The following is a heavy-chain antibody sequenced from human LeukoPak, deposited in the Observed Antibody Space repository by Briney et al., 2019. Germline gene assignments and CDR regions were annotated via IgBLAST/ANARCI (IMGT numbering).Heavy chain of an antibody. J-gene: IGHJ3*02. CDR2: ISGGGGNT. CDR1: GLTFSSSW. Sequence: GSLRLSCAVSGLTFSSSWMDWVRQAPGKGLEWVSAISGGGGNTYYADSVKGRFTISRDNSKNTLYLQMNSLRAEDTAVYYCGKNRYSGSLSPFDIWGQGTMVTVSS. D-gene: IGHD1-26*01. V-gene: IGHV3-23*01. CDR3: GKNRYSGSLSPFDI.